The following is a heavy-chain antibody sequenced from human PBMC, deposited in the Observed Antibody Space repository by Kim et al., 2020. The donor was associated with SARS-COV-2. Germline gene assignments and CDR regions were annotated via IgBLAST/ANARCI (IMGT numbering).Heavy chain of an antibody. J-gene: IGHJ4*02. V-gene: IGHV3-23*01. Sequence: GSTYYADSVKGRFTISRDNSKNTLYLQMNSLRAEDTAVYYCAKAADYFDYWGQGTLVTVSS. CDR3: AKAADYFDY. CDR2: GST.